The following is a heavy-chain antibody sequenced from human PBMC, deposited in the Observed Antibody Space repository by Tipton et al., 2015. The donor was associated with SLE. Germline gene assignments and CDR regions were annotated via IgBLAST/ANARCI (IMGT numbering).Heavy chain of an antibody. D-gene: IGHD3-22*01. Sequence: LRLSCTVSGGSISSHYWSWIRQPPGKGLEWIGYIYYSGSTNYNPSLKSRVTLSVDTSKNQFSLKLSSVTAADTAVYYCARDTNYFDSSGYYTGGDAFDIWGQGTMVTVSS. CDR1: GGSISSHY. CDR2: IYYSGST. CDR3: ARDTNYFDSSGYYTGGDAFDI. J-gene: IGHJ3*02. V-gene: IGHV4-59*11.